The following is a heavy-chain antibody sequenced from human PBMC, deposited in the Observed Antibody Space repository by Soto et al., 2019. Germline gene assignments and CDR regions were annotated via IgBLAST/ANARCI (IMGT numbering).Heavy chain of an antibody. CDR1: GGSIISSRHY. V-gene: IGHV4-39*01. J-gene: IGHJ5*02. Sequence: SETLSLTCTVSGGSIISSRHYWGWIRQPPGKGLEWIGTIYYSGSTYYNPSLKSRITISVDTSKNQFSLKLSSVTAADTAVYYCARLVAKYGSSSGWLHPCGQGTILTV. CDR2: IYYSGST. D-gene: IGHD6-6*01. CDR3: ARLVAKYGSSSGWLHP.